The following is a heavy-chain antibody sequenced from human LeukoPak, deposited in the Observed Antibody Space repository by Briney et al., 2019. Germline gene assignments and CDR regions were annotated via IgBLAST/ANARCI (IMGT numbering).Heavy chain of an antibody. J-gene: IGHJ4*02. CDR1: GFTFSSYS. Sequence: PGGSLRLSCAASGFTFSSYSMNWVRQAPGKGLEWVSSISRASTYIYYANSVKGRFTISRDNAKISLYLQMNSLRAEDTAMYYCARLVWDTTMADGDIDSWGQGTLLIVSS. D-gene: IGHD5-18*01. CDR2: ISRASTYI. CDR3: ARLVWDTTMADGDIDS. V-gene: IGHV3-21*01.